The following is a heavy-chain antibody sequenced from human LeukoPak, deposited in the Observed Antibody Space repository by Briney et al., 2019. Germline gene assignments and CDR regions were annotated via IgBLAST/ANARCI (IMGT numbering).Heavy chain of an antibody. D-gene: IGHD3-22*01. V-gene: IGHV1-69*04. CDR3: ARVKGNTMIVVGKPRNAFDI. CDR2: IIPILGIA. Sequence: ASVTVSCTASGGTFSSYAISWVRQAPGQGLAWVGRIIPILGIANYAQKFQGRVTITADKSTSTAYMELSSLRSEDTAVYYCARVKGNTMIVVGKPRNAFDIWGQGTMVTVSS. CDR1: GGTFSSYA. J-gene: IGHJ3*02.